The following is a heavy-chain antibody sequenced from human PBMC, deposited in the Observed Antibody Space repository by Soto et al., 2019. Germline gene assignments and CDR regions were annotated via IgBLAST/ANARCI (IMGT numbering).Heavy chain of an antibody. Sequence: GASVKVSCKASGYTFTSYGISWVRQAPGQGLEWMGWISAYNGNTNYAQKLQGRVTMTTDTSTSTAYMELRSLRSDDTAVYYCARDHAPLTIHYSSSPWGQGTLVTVSS. J-gene: IGHJ4*02. CDR1: GYTFTSYG. CDR3: ARDHAPLTIHYSSSP. D-gene: IGHD6-6*01. V-gene: IGHV1-18*01. CDR2: ISAYNGNT.